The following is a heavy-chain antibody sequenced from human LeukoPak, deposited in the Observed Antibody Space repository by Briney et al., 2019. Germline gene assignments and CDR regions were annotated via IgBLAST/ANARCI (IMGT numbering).Heavy chain of an antibody. CDR3: ARRVDY. V-gene: IGHV4-34*08. CDR1: GFTFSNAW. Sequence: PGGSLRLSCAASGFTFSNAWMSWVRQAPGKGLEWIGEINHSGSTNYNPSLKSRVTISIDTSKNQFFLKLTSVTAADTAVYYCARRVDYWGQGTLVTVSS. J-gene: IGHJ4*02. CDR2: INHSGST.